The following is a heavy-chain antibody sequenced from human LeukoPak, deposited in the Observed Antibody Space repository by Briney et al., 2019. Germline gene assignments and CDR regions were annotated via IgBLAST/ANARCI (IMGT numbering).Heavy chain of an antibody. CDR1: GFNFSSFA. CDR3: ARGAGPYGDYRDS. Sequence: PGGSLRLSCAASGFNFSSFAMSWVRQAPGKGLEWVSTISGATDRTYYADSVKGQFTISRDNAENSLYLQMNSLRVEDTAVYYCARGAGPYGDYRDSWGQGTLVTVSS. J-gene: IGHJ4*02. D-gene: IGHD4-17*01. CDR2: ISGATDRT. V-gene: IGHV3-23*01.